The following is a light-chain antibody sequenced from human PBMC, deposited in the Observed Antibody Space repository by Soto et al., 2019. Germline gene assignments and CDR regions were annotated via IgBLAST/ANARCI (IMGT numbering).Light chain of an antibody. CDR1: QSVGRNY. J-gene: IGKJ4*01. CDR3: QQYATSPLT. Sequence: EIVLTQSPGTLSLSPGERATLSYRASQSVGRNYLAWYQQKPGQAPRLLIHGASTRATGIPDRFSGSESGTDFTLTISRLEPEDFAVYYCQQYATSPLTFGGGTKVETK. V-gene: IGKV3-20*01. CDR2: GAS.